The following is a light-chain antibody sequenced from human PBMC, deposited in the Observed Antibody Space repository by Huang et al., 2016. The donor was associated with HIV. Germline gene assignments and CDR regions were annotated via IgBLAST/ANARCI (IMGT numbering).Light chain of an antibody. CDR2: KIS. Sequence: DVVLTQSPLSLPVTLGQPASISCWSSQSLIYSDGNTYLSWFQQRPGQSPRRLIYKISTRDSGVPDRFSGSGSGSDFTLKISKVEAEDVAVCYCMQGTHWPPITFGQGTRLEI. J-gene: IGKJ5*01. CDR1: QSLIYSDGNTY. V-gene: IGKV2-30*01. CDR3: MQGTHWPPIT.